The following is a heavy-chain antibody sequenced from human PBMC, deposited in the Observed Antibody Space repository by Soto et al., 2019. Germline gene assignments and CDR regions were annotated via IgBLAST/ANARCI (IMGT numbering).Heavy chain of an antibody. Sequence: SETLSLTCAVYGGFFSSYYWSWIRQPPGEGLEWIGEINHSGSTNYNPSLRSRVTISVDTSKNQFSLKVSSVTAADTAVFYCASILPYYDRLTGYYTGVGYMDVWGRGTTVTVSS. CDR2: INHSGST. J-gene: IGHJ6*03. D-gene: IGHD3-9*01. CDR3: ASILPYYDRLTGYYTGVGYMDV. CDR1: GGFFSSYY. V-gene: IGHV4-34*01.